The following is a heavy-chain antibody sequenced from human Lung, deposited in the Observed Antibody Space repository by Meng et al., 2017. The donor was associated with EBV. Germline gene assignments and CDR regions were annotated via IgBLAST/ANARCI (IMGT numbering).Heavy chain of an antibody. CDR3: ARGGWSSSWGN. V-gene: IGHV4-34*01. J-gene: IGHJ4*02. CDR1: GGSFSGYY. CDR2: INHSGST. D-gene: IGHD6-13*01. Sequence: QVQLQQWGAGLLKPSETLSLTCAAYGGSFSGYYWSWIRQPPGKGLEWIGEINHSGSTNYNPSLKSRVTISVDTSKNQFSLKLSSVTAADTAVYYCARGGWSSSWGNWGQGTLVTVSS.